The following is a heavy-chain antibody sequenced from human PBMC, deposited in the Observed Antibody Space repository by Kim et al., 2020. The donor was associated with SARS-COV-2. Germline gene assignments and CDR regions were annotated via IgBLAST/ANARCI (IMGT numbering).Heavy chain of an antibody. Sequence: SETLSLTCTVSGGSISSSSYYWGWIRQPPGKGLEWIGSIYYSGSTYYNPSLKSRVTISVDTSKNQFSLKLSSVTAADTAVYYCARDRSLAAPRGGGMYNWFDPWGQGTLVTVSS. CDR3: ARDRSLAAPRGGGMYNWFDP. D-gene: IGHD6-13*01. CDR2: IYYSGST. J-gene: IGHJ5*02. CDR1: GGSISSSSYY. V-gene: IGHV4-39*07.